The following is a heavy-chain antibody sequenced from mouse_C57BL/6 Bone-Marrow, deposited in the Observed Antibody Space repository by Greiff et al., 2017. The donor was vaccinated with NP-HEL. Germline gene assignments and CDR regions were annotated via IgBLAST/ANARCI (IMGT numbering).Heavy chain of an antibody. CDR2: INPSNGGT. J-gene: IGHJ1*03. D-gene: IGHD2-2*01. V-gene: IGHV1-53*01. Sequence: QVQLQQSGTELVKPGTSVKLSCKSSGYTFTSYWMHWVQQRPGQGLEWIGNINPSNGGTNYNEKFKSKATLTVDKSSSTAYMQLSSLTSDDSAVYYCAREGRWIRRGYWYFDVWDTGTTVTVSS. CDR1: GYTFTSYW. CDR3: AREGRWIRRGYWYFDV.